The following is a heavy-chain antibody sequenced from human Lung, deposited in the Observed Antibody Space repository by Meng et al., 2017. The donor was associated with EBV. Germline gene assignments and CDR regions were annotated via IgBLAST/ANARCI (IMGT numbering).Heavy chain of an antibody. CDR3: ARGATSVFDL. Sequence: HVQLHQSGPGLVKPPTALSLTFAIYGDSVSSNLAAWNWIRQSPSRGLEWLGRTYYRSKWYNDYAVFVKSRITINPDTSKNQFSLQLNSVTPEDTAVYYCARGATSVFDLWGRGTLVTVFS. J-gene: IGHJ2*01. V-gene: IGHV6-1*01. CDR1: GDSVSSNLAA. CDR2: TYYRSKWYN.